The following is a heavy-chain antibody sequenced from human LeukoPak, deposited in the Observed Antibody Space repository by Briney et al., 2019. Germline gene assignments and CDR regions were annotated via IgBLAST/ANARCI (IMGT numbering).Heavy chain of an antibody. CDR2: MSPDSGNT. D-gene: IGHD6-13*01. V-gene: IGHV1-8*01. CDR3: ARDSGMAAAGANWFDP. J-gene: IGHJ5*02. Sequence: GASVKVSCKASGYTFTSYDINWVRQATGQGLEWMGWMSPDSGNTGYAQKFQGRVTMTRNTSISTAYMELSSLRSEDTAVYYCARDSGMAAAGANWFDPWGQGTLVTVSS. CDR1: GYTFTSYD.